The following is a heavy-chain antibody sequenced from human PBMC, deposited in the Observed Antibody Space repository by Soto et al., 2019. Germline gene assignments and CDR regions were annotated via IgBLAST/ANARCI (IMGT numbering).Heavy chain of an antibody. V-gene: IGHV4-34*01. Sequence: SETLSLTCAVYGGSFSGYYWSWIRQPPGKGLEWIGEINHSGSTNYNPSRKSRVTISVDTSKNQFSLKLSSVTAADTAVYYCARVRVTRVRGVIMGFDPWGQGTLVTVSS. J-gene: IGHJ5*02. CDR1: GGSFSGYY. CDR2: INHSGST. CDR3: ARVRVTRVRGVIMGFDP. D-gene: IGHD3-10*01.